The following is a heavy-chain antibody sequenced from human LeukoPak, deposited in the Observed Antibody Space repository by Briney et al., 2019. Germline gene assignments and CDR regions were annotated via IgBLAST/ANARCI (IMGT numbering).Heavy chain of an antibody. D-gene: IGHD5-18*01. CDR2: ISAYNGNT. J-gene: IGHJ4*02. Sequence: GASVKVSCKASGYTFTSYGISWVRQAPGQGLEWMGWISAYNGNTNYAQKLQGRVTMTTDTSTSTAYMELRSLRSDDTAVYYCARDRKGGIQLWLPNKPFDYWGQGTLVTVSS. CDR1: GYTFTSYG. CDR3: ARDRKGGIQLWLPNKPFDY. V-gene: IGHV1-18*01.